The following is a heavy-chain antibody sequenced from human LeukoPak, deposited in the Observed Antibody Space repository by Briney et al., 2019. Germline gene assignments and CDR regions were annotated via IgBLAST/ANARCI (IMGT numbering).Heavy chain of an antibody. J-gene: IGHJ5*02. D-gene: IGHD1-26*01. CDR2: INPNNGRT. CDR3: ARDVVGAPGVNWFDP. V-gene: IGHV1-46*01. Sequence: ASVKVSCKASGYAFTNYYIHWVRQAPGQGLEWMGIINPNNGRTSHAQRFQGRVTITRDTSTRTVYMELSSLRSEDTAIYYCARDVVGAPGVNWFDPWGQGTLVTVSS. CDR1: GYAFTNYY.